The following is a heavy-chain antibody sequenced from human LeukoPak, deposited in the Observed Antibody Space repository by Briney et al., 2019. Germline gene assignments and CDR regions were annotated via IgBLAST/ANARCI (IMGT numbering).Heavy chain of an antibody. CDR1: GYTFTSYY. Sequence: ASVKVSCKASGYTFTSYYMHWVRQAPGQGLEWMGIINPSGGSTSYAQKFQGRVTMTRNTSISTAYMELSSLRSEDTAVYYCARALLYGDDYWGQGTLVTVSS. CDR3: ARALLYGDDY. J-gene: IGHJ4*02. CDR2: INPSGGST. D-gene: IGHD2-2*02. V-gene: IGHV1-46*01.